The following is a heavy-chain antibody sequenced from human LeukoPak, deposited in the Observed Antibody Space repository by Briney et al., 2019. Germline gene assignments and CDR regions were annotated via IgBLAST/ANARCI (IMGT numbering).Heavy chain of an antibody. Sequence: SETLSLTCTVSGGSISSYYWSWIRQPPGKGLEWIGYIYYSGSTNYNPSLKSRVTISVDTSKNQFSLKLSSVTAADTAVYYCARHSNSVAYWGQGTLVTVSS. CDR3: ARHSNSVAY. J-gene: IGHJ4*02. D-gene: IGHD4-23*01. CDR1: GGSISSYY. V-gene: IGHV4-59*01. CDR2: IYYSGST.